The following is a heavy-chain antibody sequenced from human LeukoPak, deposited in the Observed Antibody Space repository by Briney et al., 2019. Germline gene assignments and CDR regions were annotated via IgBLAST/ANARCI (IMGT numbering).Heavy chain of an antibody. Sequence: ASVKVSCKASGYTFTSYYMHWVRQAPGQGLEWMGIINPSGGSTSYAQKFQGRVTMTRDTSTSTVYMELSSLRSEDTAVYYCARGYCSSTSCDRQQLPIDYWGRGTLVTVSS. J-gene: IGHJ4*02. CDR2: INPSGGST. D-gene: IGHD2-2*01. CDR3: ARGYCSSTSCDRQQLPIDY. V-gene: IGHV1-46*01. CDR1: GYTFTSYY.